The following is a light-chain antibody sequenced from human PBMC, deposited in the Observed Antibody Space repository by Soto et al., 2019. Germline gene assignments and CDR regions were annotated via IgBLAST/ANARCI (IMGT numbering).Light chain of an antibody. CDR1: QSISSNY. CDR2: AAS. V-gene: IGKV3-20*01. J-gene: IGKJ2*01. CDR3: QQYGSSSYT. Sequence: EIVLTQTPGTPSLSPGEKATLPFRASQSISSNYLARYHQKPGQAPRLLIYAASSRATGIPDRFSGSGSGTDFTLTISRLEPEDFAVYYCQQYGSSSYTFGQGTQLEIK.